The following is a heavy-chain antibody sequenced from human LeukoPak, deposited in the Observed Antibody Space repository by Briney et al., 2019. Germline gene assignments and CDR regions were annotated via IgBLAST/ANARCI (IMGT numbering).Heavy chain of an antibody. CDR2: IYRGGST. V-gene: IGHV3-66*01. J-gene: IGHJ4*02. D-gene: IGHD6-19*01. CDR1: GFTVSNNY. CDR3: AIDRYSSGWYTFDY. Sequence: GGSLRLSCAASGFTVSNNYMSWVRQAPGKGLDWVSIIYRGGSTYYADSVKGRFTISRDNAKNSLDLQMNSLRAEDTAVYYCAIDRYSSGWYTFDYWGQGTLVTVSS.